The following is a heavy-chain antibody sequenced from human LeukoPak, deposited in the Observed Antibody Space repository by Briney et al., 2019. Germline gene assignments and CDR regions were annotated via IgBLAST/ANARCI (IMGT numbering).Heavy chain of an antibody. CDR2: IYSGGST. Sequence: PGGSLRLSCAASGFTVSSNYMSWVRQAPGKGLEWVSGIYSGGSTYYADSVKGRFTISRDNSKNTLYLQMNSLRAEDTAVYYCVRGDYGDYTLFDYWGQGTLVTVSS. V-gene: IGHV3-53*01. D-gene: IGHD4-17*01. CDR1: GFTVSSNY. CDR3: VRGDYGDYTLFDY. J-gene: IGHJ4*02.